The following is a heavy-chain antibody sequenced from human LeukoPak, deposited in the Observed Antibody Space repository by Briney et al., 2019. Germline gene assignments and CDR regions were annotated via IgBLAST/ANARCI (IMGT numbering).Heavy chain of an antibody. CDR3: ARYFNSNGYSSLRGDY. V-gene: IGHV3-7*01. D-gene: IGHD3-22*01. J-gene: IGHJ4*02. CDR1: GFTLSTFW. Sequence: RGCLRLSCVPPGFTLSTFWMTWGRPAPGGRGGWVASIMSDGSQKYYVDSVKGRFTVSRDNAKNSLYLQMNSLTAEDTAVYYCARYFNSNGYSSLRGDYWGQGTLVTVSS. CDR2: IMSDGSQK.